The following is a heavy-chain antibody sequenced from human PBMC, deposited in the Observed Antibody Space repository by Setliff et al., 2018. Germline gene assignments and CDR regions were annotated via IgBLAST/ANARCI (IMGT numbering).Heavy chain of an antibody. CDR2: VYHDGRT. V-gene: IGHV4-38-2*02. J-gene: IGHJ3*01. D-gene: IGHD6-19*01. Sequence: SETLSLTCSFSDCSLAKCYYWGWIRQAPGKGLEWIGSVYHDGRTNYSPSLKSRLIISDDTSNNQFSLKLDSVTAADTAMYFCATVGSPVAGDDAFDVWGQGTMVTVSS. CDR3: ATVGSPVAGDDAFDV. CDR1: DCSLAKCYY.